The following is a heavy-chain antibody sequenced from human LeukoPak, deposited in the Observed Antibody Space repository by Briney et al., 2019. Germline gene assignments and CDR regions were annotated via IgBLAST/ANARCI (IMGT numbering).Heavy chain of an antibody. Sequence: ASVKVSCKASGGTFSSYASSWVRQATGQGLEWMGGIIPIFGTANYAQKFQGRVTITADKSTSTAYMELSSLRSEDTAVYYCARGRDVSYPDIWGQGTMVTVSS. V-gene: IGHV1-69*06. CDR1: GGTFSSYA. CDR3: ARGRDVSYPDI. CDR2: IIPIFGTA. D-gene: IGHD1-26*01. J-gene: IGHJ3*02.